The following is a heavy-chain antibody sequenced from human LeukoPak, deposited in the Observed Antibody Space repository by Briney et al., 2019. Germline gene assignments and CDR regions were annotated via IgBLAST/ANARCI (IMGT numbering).Heavy chain of an antibody. V-gene: IGHV3-30-3*01. J-gene: IGHJ6*02. D-gene: IGHD2/OR15-2a*01. CDR3: AREISVYYYYYGMDV. CDR1: GFTFSSYA. CDR2: ISYDGSNK. Sequence: GGSLRLSCAASGFTFSSYAMHWVRQAPGKGLEWVAVISYDGSNKYYADSVKGRFTISRDNSKNTLYLQMNSLRAEDTAVYYCAREISVYYYYYGMDVWGQGTTVTVSS.